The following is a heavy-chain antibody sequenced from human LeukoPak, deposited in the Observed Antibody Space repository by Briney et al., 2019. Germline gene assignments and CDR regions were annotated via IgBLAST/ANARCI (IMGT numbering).Heavy chain of an antibody. CDR3: AKGIAAAEGFDY. J-gene: IGHJ4*02. CDR1: GFTFSSYG. V-gene: IGHV3-30*18. D-gene: IGHD6-13*01. CDR2: ISYDGSNK. Sequence: GGSLRLSCAASGFTFSSYGTHWVRQAPGKGLEWVAVISYDGSNKYYADSVKGRFTISRDNSKNTLYLQMNSLRAEDTAVYYCAKGIAAAEGFDYWGQGTLVTVSS.